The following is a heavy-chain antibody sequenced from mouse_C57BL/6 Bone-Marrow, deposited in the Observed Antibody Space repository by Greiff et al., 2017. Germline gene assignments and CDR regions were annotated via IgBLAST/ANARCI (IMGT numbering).Heavy chain of an antibody. V-gene: IGHV1-4*01. CDR2: INPSSGYT. D-gene: IGHD1-1*01. CDR3: ARGVTVGD. Sequence: VQLQESGAELARPGASVKMSCKASGYTFTSYTMHWVKQRPGQGLEWIGYINPSSGYTKYNQKFKDKASLTADKSSSTAYMQLSSLTSEDSAVYYCARGVTVGDWGTGTTVTVSS. CDR1: GYTFTSYT. J-gene: IGHJ1*03.